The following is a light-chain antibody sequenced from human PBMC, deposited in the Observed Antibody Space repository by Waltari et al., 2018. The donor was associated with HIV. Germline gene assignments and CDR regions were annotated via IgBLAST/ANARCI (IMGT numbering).Light chain of an antibody. V-gene: IGKV4-1*01. CDR3: QQYYDTLWT. CDR1: QSVLYSSNNKNY. Sequence: DFVMTQSPDSLAVSLGERATINCKSSQSVLYSSNNKNYFAWYQQKPGQPPKLLIYWASTRESGVPDRFSGSGSGTDFTLTISSLQAEDVAVYYCQQYYDTLWTFGQGTKVEIK. CDR2: WAS. J-gene: IGKJ1*01.